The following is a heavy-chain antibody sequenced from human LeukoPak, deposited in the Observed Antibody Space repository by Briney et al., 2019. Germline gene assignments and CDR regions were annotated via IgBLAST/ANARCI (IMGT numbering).Heavy chain of an antibody. D-gene: IGHD3-10*01. Sequence: SETLSLTCTVSGGSISSYYWSWIRQPPGKGLEWIGYIYYSGSTNYNPSLKSRVTISVDTSKNQFSLKLSSVTAADTAVYYCARMVRGVLDYWGQGTLVTVSS. CDR1: GGSISSYY. CDR3: ARMVRGVLDY. CDR2: IYYSGST. J-gene: IGHJ4*02. V-gene: IGHV4-59*01.